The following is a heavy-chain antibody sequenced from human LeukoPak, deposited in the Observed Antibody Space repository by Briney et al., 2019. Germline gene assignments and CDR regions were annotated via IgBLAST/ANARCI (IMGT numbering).Heavy chain of an antibody. J-gene: IGHJ3*02. CDR3: ARPWQWLVKDDAFDI. CDR1: GFIFSSYW. CDR2: IKQAGSEN. V-gene: IGHV3-7*01. Sequence: GGSLRLSCAASGFIFSSYWMTWVRQAPGKGLEWVANIKQAGSENSYVDSVKGRFTISRDNAKNSLYLQMNSLRAEDTAVYYCARPWQWLVKDDAFDIWGQGTMVTVSS. D-gene: IGHD6-19*01.